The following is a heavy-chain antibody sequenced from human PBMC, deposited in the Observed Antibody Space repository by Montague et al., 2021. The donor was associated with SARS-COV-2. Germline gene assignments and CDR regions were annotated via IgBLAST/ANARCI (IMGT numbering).Heavy chain of an antibody. CDR2: ISCSGGST. V-gene: IGHV3-23*01. J-gene: IGHJ3*02. D-gene: IGHD3-10*01. CDR3: AKEPGLLWFRELINVAFDI. CDR1: GFTFSSYA. Sequence: SLRLSCAASGFTFSSYAMSWVRQAPGKGLEWVSGISCSGGSTYYADSVKGRFTISRDNSKKTLYLQMNSLRAEDTAVYYCAKEPGLLWFRELINVAFDIWGQGTMVTVSS.